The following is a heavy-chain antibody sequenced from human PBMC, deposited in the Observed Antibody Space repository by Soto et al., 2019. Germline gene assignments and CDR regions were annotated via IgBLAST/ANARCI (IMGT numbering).Heavy chain of an antibody. D-gene: IGHD3-22*01. Sequence: QVQLVQSGAEVKKPGSSVKVSCKASEGTFSKFGLSWVRRAPGQGLEWMGGIIPMSGTTNYAQQFQGRVTLSADEVTNTAYMELSSLTSEDTAVYYCARLMYYDSGGGWFDPWGPGTLVTVSS. CDR1: EGTFSKFG. J-gene: IGHJ5*02. CDR2: IIPMSGTT. V-gene: IGHV1-69*01. CDR3: ARLMYYDSGGGWFDP.